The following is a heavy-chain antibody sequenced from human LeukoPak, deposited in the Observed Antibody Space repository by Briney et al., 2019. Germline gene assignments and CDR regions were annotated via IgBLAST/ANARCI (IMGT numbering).Heavy chain of an antibody. CDR3: ARGAVGATSWFDP. CDR2: IIPILGIA. D-gene: IGHD1-26*01. J-gene: IGHJ5*02. V-gene: IGHV1-69*04. Sequence: ASVKVSCKASGGTFSSYAISWVRQAPGQGLEWMGRIIPILGIANYVQNFQGRVTITADKSTSTAYMELSSLRSEDTAVYYCARGAVGATSWFDPWGQGTLVTVSS. CDR1: GGTFSSYA.